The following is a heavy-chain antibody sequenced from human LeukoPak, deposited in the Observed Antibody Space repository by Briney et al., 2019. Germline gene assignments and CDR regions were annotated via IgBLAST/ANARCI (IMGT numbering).Heavy chain of an antibody. CDR3: AREKYYGSEDAFDI. Sequence: GGSLRLSCAASGFTFSSYEMNWVRQAPGKGLEWVSYISSSGSTIYYADSVKGRFTISRDNAKNSLFLQMSSLRVEDTAVYYCAREKYYGSEDAFDIWGQGTVVTVSS. CDR1: GFTFSSYE. V-gene: IGHV3-48*03. J-gene: IGHJ3*02. D-gene: IGHD3-10*01. CDR2: ISSSGSTI.